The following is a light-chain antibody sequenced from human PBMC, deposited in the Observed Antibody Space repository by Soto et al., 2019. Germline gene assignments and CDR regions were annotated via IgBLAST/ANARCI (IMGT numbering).Light chain of an antibody. CDR3: QQSYSTPIT. J-gene: IGKJ5*01. V-gene: IGKV1-39*01. CDR1: QSISSY. CDR2: AAS. Sequence: DIQMTQSPCSLSASVGYRVTITCLASQSISSYLNWYQQKPGKAPKLLIYAASSLQSGVPSRFSGSGSGTDFTLTISSLQPEDFATYYCQQSYSTPITFGQGTRLEIK.